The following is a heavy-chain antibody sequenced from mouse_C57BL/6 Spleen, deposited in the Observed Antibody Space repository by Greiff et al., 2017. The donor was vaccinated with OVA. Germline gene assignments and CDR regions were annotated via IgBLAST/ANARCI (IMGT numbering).Heavy chain of an antibody. V-gene: IGHV1-15*01. J-gene: IGHJ3*01. Sequence: QVQLQQSGAELVRPGALVTLSCKASGYTFTDYEMHWVKQTPVHGLEWIGAIDPETGGTAYNQKFKGKAILTADKSSSTAYMELRSLTSEDSAVYYCTRGDYGSSLAYWGQGTLVTVSA. CDR3: TRGDYGSSLAY. D-gene: IGHD1-1*01. CDR2: IDPETGGT. CDR1: GYTFTDYE.